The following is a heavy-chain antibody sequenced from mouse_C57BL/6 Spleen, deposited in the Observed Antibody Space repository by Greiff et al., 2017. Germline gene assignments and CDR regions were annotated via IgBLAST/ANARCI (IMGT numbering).Heavy chain of an antibody. J-gene: IGHJ1*03. D-gene: IGHD1-1*01. CDR2: INYDGSST. V-gene: IGHV5-16*01. CDR1: GFTFSDYY. Sequence: EVQRVESEGGLVQPGRSLKLSCTASGFTFSDYYMAWVRQVPEKGLEWVANINYDGSSTYYLDSLKSRFIISRDTAKNILYLQMSSLKSENTATYYCARADITTVVGYFDVWGTGTTVTVYS. CDR3: ARADITTVVGYFDV.